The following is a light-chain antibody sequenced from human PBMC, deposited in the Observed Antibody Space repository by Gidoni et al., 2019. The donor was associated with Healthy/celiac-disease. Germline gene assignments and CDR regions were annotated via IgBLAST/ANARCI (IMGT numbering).Light chain of an antibody. J-gene: IGKJ2*01. CDR1: QSLLHSNGYNY. V-gene: IGKV2-28*01. CDR3: MQALQTPYT. Sequence: DIVMTQSPLSLPVTPGEPASISCRSSQSLLHSNGYNYLDWYLQKPGQSPQLLIYLGSNRSSGVPDRFSGSGSGTDVTLKISRVEAEDVGVYYCMQALQTPYTFGQXTNLEIK. CDR2: LGS.